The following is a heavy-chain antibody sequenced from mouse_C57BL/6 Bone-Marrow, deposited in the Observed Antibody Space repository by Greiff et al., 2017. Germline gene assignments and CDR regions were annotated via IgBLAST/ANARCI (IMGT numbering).Heavy chain of an antibody. CDR3: TGAGFDY. CDR1: GYTFTSYW. CDR2: IDPSDSYT. Sequence: QVQLQQPGAELVMPGASVKLSCKASGYTFTSYWMHWVKQRPGQGLEWIGEIDPSDSYTNYNQKFKGKSTLTVDKSSSTAYMQLSSLASEDSAVYYCTGAGFDYWGQGTTLTVSS. V-gene: IGHV1-69*01. J-gene: IGHJ2*01. D-gene: IGHD4-1*01.